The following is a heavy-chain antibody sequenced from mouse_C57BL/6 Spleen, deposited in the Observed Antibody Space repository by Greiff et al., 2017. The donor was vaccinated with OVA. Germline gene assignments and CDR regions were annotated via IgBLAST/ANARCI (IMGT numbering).Heavy chain of an antibody. V-gene: IGHV1-19*01. CDR1: GYTFTDYY. CDR2: INPYNGGT. Sequence: EVQLQQSGPVLVKPGASVKMSCKASGYTFTDYYMNWVKQSHGKSLEWIGVINPYNGGTSYNQKFKGKATLTVDKSSSTAYMELNSLTSEDSAVYYCASEGDGYFFAYWGQGTLVTVSA. J-gene: IGHJ3*01. CDR3: ASEGDGYFFAY. D-gene: IGHD2-3*01.